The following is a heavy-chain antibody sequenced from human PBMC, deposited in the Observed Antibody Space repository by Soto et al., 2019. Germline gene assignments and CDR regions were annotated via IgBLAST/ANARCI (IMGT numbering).Heavy chain of an antibody. D-gene: IGHD6-19*01. V-gene: IGHV4-39*01. Sequence: SETLSLTCTVSGGSISSSSYYWGWIRQPPGKGLEWIGSIYYSGSTYYNPSLKSRVTISVDTSKNQFSLKLSSVTAADTAVYYCARLHSSGRRWFDTWGQGTLVTVSS. J-gene: IGHJ5*02. CDR3: ARLHSSGRRWFDT. CDR1: GGSISSSSYY. CDR2: IYYSGST.